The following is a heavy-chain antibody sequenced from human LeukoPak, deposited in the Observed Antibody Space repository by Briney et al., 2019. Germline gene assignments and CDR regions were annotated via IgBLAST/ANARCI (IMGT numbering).Heavy chain of an antibody. V-gene: IGHV1-69*02. D-gene: IGHD1-26*01. J-gene: IGHJ4*02. CDR1: GGTFSSYT. Sequence: SVKVSCKASGGTFSSYTISWVRQAPGQGLEWMGRIIPILGIANYAQKFQGRVTTTADKSTSTAYMELSSLRSEDTAVYYCARPGRVGANHNYFDYWGQGTLVTVSS. CDR3: ARPGRVGANHNYFDY. CDR2: IIPILGIA.